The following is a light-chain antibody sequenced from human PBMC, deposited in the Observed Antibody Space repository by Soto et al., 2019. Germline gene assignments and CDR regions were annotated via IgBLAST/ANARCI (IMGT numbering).Light chain of an antibody. CDR3: AAWDDSLNGEVV. Sequence: QLVLTQPPSASGTPGQRVTISCSGSSSNIGSNSVNWYQQLPGTAPKLLIYSTNQRPSGVPDRFSGSKSDTSASLAISGLQSEDEAAYYCAAWDDSLNGEVVFGGGTKLTVL. CDR1: SSNIGSNS. V-gene: IGLV1-44*01. CDR2: STN. J-gene: IGLJ2*01.